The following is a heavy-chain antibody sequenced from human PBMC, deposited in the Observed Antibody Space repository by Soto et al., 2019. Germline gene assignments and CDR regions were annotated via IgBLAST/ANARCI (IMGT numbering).Heavy chain of an antibody. CDR3: ARHGFGSLHGLVDV. CDR1: GGSITNYY. V-gene: IGHV4-59*08. J-gene: IGHJ6*02. Sequence: QVQLQESGPGLVKPSETLSLTCTVSGGSITNYYCSWFRQPPGKGLEWIGYIKYNGDSAYSLSLKWRVTMSMDTSRTQFSLMLESVTATDTAVYYCARHGFGSLHGLVDVWGQGTTVIVSS. D-gene: IGHD3-10*01. CDR2: IKYNGDS.